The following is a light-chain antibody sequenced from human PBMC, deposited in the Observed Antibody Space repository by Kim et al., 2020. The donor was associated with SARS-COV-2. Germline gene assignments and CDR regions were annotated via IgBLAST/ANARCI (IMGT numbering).Light chain of an antibody. CDR2: VAS. CDR1: QGIRND. CDR3: LQDYSYPRT. V-gene: IGKV1-6*01. Sequence: PSVADRVPISCRASQGIRNDLGWYQQKPGKAPNLLFYVASSLQSGVPSRFSGSGSGTYFTLTISSLQPEDFATYYCLQDYSYPRTFGQGTKVDIK. J-gene: IGKJ1*01.